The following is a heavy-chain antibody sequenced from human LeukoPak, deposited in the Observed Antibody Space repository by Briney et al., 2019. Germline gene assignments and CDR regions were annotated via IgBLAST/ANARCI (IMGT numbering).Heavy chain of an antibody. V-gene: IGHV5-51*01. CDR1: GYSFTSYW. CDR2: IYPGDSDT. J-gene: IGHJ6*04. CDR3: ARLGTYGDYYYYYGMDV. D-gene: IGHD4-17*01. Sequence: GESLKISCKGSGYSFTSYWIGWVRQMPGKGLEWMGIIYPGDSDTRYSPSFQGQVTISADKSISTAYLQWSSLKASDTAMYYCARLGTYGDYYYYYGMDVWGKGTTVTVSS.